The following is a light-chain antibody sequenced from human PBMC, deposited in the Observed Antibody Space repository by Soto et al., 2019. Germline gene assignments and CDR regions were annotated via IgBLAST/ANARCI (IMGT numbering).Light chain of an antibody. CDR2: YDS. V-gene: IGLV3-21*04. Sequence: SYELTQPPSASVAPGKTARITCGGNNIGSKSVHWYQQKPGQAPVLVIYYDSVRPSGIPERFSGSNSGNTATLTISRVEAGDEADYYCQVWDSSSDHVVFGGGTKLTVL. CDR1: NIGSKS. J-gene: IGLJ2*01. CDR3: QVWDSSSDHVV.